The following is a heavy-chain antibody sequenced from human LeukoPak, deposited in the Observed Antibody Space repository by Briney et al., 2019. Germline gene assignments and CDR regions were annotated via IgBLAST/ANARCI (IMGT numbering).Heavy chain of an antibody. Sequence: ASVKVSCKASGYTFTGYYMHWVRQAPGQGLEWMGWINPNSGGTNYAQKFQGRVTMTRGTSISTAYMELSRLRSDDTAVYYCASWDYYGSGSSIPLGAFDYWGQGTLVTVSS. V-gene: IGHV1-2*02. CDR2: INPNSGGT. D-gene: IGHD3-10*01. CDR3: ASWDYYGSGSSIPLGAFDY. CDR1: GYTFTGYY. J-gene: IGHJ4*02.